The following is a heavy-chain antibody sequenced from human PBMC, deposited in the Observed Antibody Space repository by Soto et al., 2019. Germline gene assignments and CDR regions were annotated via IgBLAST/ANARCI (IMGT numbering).Heavy chain of an antibody. CDR2: ISAYNGNT. J-gene: IGHJ6*02. V-gene: IGHV1-18*01. CDR1: GYTFTSYG. D-gene: IGHD4-17*01. CDR3: ARTVTVTTVYYYGMDV. Sequence: QVQLVQSGAEVKKPGASVKVSCKASGYTFTSYGISWVRQAPGQGLEGMGWISAYNGNTTYAQKLQGRVTMTTDTSTRTAYMELRRRRFDYTAVYYCARTVTVTTVYYYGMDVWGQGTTVTVS.